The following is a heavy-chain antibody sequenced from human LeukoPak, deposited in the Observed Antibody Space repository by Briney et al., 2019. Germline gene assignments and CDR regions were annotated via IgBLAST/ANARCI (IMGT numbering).Heavy chain of an antibody. V-gene: IGHV4-39*07. Sequence: PSETLSLTCTVSGGSISSSSYYWGWIRQPPGKGLEWIGSIYYSGSTYYNPSLKSRVTISVDTSKNQFSLRLSSVTAADTAVYYCASLGSAGYWGQGTLVTVSS. J-gene: IGHJ4*02. CDR1: GGSISSSSYY. D-gene: IGHD3-10*01. CDR3: ASLGSAGY. CDR2: IYYSGST.